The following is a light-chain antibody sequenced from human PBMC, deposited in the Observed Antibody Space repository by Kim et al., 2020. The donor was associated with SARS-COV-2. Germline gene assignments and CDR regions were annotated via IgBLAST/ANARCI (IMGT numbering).Light chain of an antibody. CDR2: WAS. J-gene: IGKJ5*01. CDR1: QSLLYDSNNKNY. CDR3: QQYYSNSL. Sequence: TATINCTSSQSLLYDSNNKNYLSWYQQKPGQPPKLLIYWASTRESGVPDRYSGSGSGTDFTLTISSLQAEDVAVYYCQQYYSNSLFGHGTRLEIK. V-gene: IGKV4-1*01.